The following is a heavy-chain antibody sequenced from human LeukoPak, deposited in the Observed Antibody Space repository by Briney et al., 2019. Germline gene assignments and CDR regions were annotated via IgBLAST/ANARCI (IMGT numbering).Heavy chain of an antibody. V-gene: IGHV1-69*05. Sequence: GSSVKVSCKASGCTFSSYAISWVRQAPGQGLEWMGGIIPIFGTANYAQKFQGRVTITTDASTSTAYMELSSPRSEDTAVYYCARGDGYTFPTEAFDIWGQGTMVTVSS. J-gene: IGHJ3*02. CDR3: ARGDGYTFPTEAFDI. D-gene: IGHD5-24*01. CDR2: IIPIFGTA. CDR1: GCTFSSYA.